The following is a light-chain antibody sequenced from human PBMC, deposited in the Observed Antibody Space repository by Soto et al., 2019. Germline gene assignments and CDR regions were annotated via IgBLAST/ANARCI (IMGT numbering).Light chain of an antibody. Sequence: EIVLTQSPATLSLSPGERATLSCRASPSVTNFLAWYQQKPGQAPRLLIYGAFNRATGIPARFSGSGSGTAFTLTISSLEHEDSAIYYCQQRNICPPVTFGQGTRLESK. V-gene: IGKV3-11*01. CDR3: QQRNICPPVT. J-gene: IGKJ5*01. CDR2: GAF. CDR1: PSVTNF.